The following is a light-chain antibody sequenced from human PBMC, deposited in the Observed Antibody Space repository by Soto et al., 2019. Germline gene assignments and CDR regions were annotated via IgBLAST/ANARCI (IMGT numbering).Light chain of an antibody. J-gene: IGKJ3*01. V-gene: IGKV3-20*01. CDR1: QSVSSGY. CDR3: QLCGIAPFT. CDR2: GAS. Sequence: EIVLTQSPGPLSLSPGERATLACRARQSVSSGYLAWYQQKPGRVPRLLIYGASNRDPGIPDRFTGSGSGTDFTLTIARVEPEDFAVYYCQLCGIAPFTFGHGTKLDIK.